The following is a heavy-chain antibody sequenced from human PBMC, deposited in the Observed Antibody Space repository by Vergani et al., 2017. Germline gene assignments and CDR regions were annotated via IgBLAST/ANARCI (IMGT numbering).Heavy chain of an antibody. CDR2: IIPIFGTA. CDR1: GGTFSSYA. CDR3: ARKRSGSYTTDYYGMDV. J-gene: IGHJ6*02. Sequence: QVQLVQSGAEVKKPGSSEKVSCKASGGTFSSYAISWVRQAPGQGLEWMGGIIPIFGTANYAQKFQGRVTITADESTSTAYMDLSSLRSEDTAVYYCARKRSGSYTTDYYGMDVWGQGTTVTVSS. V-gene: IGHV1-69*01. D-gene: IGHD1-26*01.